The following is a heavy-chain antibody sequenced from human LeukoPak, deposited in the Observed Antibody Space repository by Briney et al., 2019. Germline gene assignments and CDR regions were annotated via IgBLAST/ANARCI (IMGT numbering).Heavy chain of an antibody. V-gene: IGHV1-2*02. Sequence: ASVKVSCKASVYTFTGYYMHWVRQAPGQGLEWMGWINPNSGGTNYAQKFQGRVTMTRDTSISTAYMELSRLRSDDTAVYYCARSPIMVYANVFDYWGQGTLVTVSS. CDR2: INPNSGGT. D-gene: IGHD2-8*01. CDR1: VYTFTGYY. CDR3: ARSPIMVYANVFDY. J-gene: IGHJ4*02.